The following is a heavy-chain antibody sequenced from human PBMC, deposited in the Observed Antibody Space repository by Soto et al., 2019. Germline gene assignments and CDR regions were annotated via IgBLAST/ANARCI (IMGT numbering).Heavy chain of an antibody. Sequence: QLQLQESGSGLVKPSQTLSLTCAVSGGSISSGGYSWSWIRQPPGKGLECIGYIYHSGSTYYNPSLKSRVTTSVDRSKNQFSLKLSSVTAADTAVYYCASRPPYYYGSGSYGFDPWGQGTLVTVSS. J-gene: IGHJ5*02. CDR2: IYHSGST. V-gene: IGHV4-30-2*01. CDR1: GGSISSGGYS. D-gene: IGHD3-10*01. CDR3: ASRPPYYYGSGSYGFDP.